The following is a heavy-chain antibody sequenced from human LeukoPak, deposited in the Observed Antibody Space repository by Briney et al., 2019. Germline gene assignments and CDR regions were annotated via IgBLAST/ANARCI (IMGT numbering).Heavy chain of an antibody. CDR2: IYHSGST. CDR1: GGSISSSNW. D-gene: IGHD4-17*01. J-gene: IGHJ3*02. Sequence: PSETLSLTCTVSGGSISSSNWWSWVRQPPGKGLEWIGEIYHSGSTNYNPSLKSRVTISVDKSKNQFSLKLSSVTAADTAVYYCATAYTVTTLGAFDIWGQGTMVTVSS. CDR3: ATAYTVTTLGAFDI. V-gene: IGHV4-4*02.